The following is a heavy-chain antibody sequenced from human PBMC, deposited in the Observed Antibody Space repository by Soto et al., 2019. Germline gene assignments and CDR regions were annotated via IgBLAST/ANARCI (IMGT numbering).Heavy chain of an antibody. CDR3: ARAGEFCRTGSCNSSVGDAFDV. CDR2: ISPNNVAT. CDR1: GYTFSDYY. D-gene: IGHD2-15*01. J-gene: IGHJ3*01. Sequence: QVQLVQSGAEVKKPGASMKVSCKASGYTFSDYYMHWVRQTPGQGLECMGWISPNNVATNYAQKFQDRVTMTRNASITTAYMELIMLISDDTAVYYCARAGEFCRTGSCNSSVGDAFDVWGQGTTVTVSS. V-gene: IGHV1-2*02.